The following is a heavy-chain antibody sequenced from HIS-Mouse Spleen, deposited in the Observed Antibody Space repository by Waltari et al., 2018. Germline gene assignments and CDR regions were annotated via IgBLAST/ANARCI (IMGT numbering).Heavy chain of an antibody. Sequence: EVQLVESGGGLVQPGGSLRLSCAASGFTFSSYWMSWVRQAPGKGLEWVANIKQDGSRKYNVDFVKGRFTISRDNAKNSLYLQMNSLRAEDTAVYYCARERRGPGWFDPWGQGTLVTVSS. J-gene: IGHJ5*02. CDR2: IKQDGSRK. D-gene: IGHD5-12*01. CDR3: ARERRGPGWFDP. CDR1: GFTFSSYW. V-gene: IGHV3-7*01.